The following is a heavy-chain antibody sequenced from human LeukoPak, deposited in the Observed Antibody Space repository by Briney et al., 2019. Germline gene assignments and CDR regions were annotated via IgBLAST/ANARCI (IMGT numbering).Heavy chain of an antibody. Sequence: SETLSLTCTVSGGSISSSSYNWGWIRQPPGKGLEWIGSVYYSGSTYYNPSLKSRVTMSVDTSKNQFSLKLSSVTAADTAVYYCARDLKGRAGAFDIWGQGTMVTVSS. CDR1: GGSISSSSYN. J-gene: IGHJ3*02. V-gene: IGHV4-39*07. CDR3: ARDLKGRAGAFDI. CDR2: VYYSGST. D-gene: IGHD6-13*01.